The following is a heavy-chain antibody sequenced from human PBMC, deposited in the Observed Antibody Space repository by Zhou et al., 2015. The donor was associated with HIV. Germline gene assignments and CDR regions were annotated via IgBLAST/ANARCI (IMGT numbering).Heavy chain of an antibody. J-gene: IGHJ4*02. CDR3: ARSYYDREGYYPDF. V-gene: IGHV1-69*06. Sequence: QVQLVQSGAEVKKPGSSVRISCKTSGDTFSNFAVSWVRQAPGRGLEWMGGIIPIFGTAKYTEKFQDRLTIAADKLTTTVYMQLISLTFEDTAVFYCARSYYDREGYYPDFWGQGTLVTVSS. CDR2: IIPIFGTA. D-gene: IGHD3-16*01. CDR1: GDTFSNFA.